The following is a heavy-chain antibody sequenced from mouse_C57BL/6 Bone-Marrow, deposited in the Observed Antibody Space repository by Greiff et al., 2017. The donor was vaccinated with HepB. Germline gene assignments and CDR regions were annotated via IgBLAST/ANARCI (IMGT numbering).Heavy chain of an antibody. CDR2: IDPENGDT. J-gene: IGHJ1*03. CDR3: TTDYYGSTWYFDV. Sequence: VQLQQSGAELVRPGASVKLSCTASGFNIKDDYMHWVKQRPEQGLEWIGWIDPENGDTEYASKFQGKATITADTSSNTAYLQRSSLTSEDTAVYYCTTDYYGSTWYFDVWGTGTTVTVSS. V-gene: IGHV14-4*01. CDR1: GFNIKDDY. D-gene: IGHD1-1*01.